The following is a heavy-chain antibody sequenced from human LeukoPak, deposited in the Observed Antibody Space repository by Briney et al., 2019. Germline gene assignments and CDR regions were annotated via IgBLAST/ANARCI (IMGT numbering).Heavy chain of an antibody. CDR3: AREGGPYRPLDY. CDR2: VNLQGST. CDR1: GGSITNTNY. Sequence: SESLSLTCGVSGGSITNTNYWTWVRQPPGKGLEWIGEVNLQGSTNYNPSLMGRVAISVDTSENHISLQLTSVTAADTAVYYCAREGGPYRPLDYSGQGNLGSVSS. V-gene: IGHV4-4*02. J-gene: IGHJ4*02.